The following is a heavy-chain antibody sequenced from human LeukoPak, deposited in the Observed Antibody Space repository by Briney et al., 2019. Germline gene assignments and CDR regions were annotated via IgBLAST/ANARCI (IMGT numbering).Heavy chain of an antibody. CDR1: GGTFSSYA. CDR2: IIPIFGTA. CDR3: ARAAAAPAEYYYYYYYMDV. V-gene: IGHV1-69*13. D-gene: IGHD6-13*01. Sequence: SVKVSCKASGGTFSSYAISWVRQAPGQGLEWMGGIIPIFGTANYAQKFQGRVTITADESTSTAYMELSSLRSEDTAVYYCARAAAAPAEYYYYYYYMDVWGKGTTVTVSS. J-gene: IGHJ6*03.